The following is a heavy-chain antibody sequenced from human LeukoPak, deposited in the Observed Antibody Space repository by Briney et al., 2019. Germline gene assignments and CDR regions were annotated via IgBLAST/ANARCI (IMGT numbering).Heavy chain of an antibody. D-gene: IGHD2-15*01. J-gene: IGHJ5*02. Sequence: SETLSLTCAVYGGSFSGYYWSWIRQPPGKGLEWIVEINHSGGTNYNPSLKSRVTISVDTSKNQFSLKLSSVTAADTAVYYCARVAGYCSGGSCRTRFDPWGQGTLVTVSS. V-gene: IGHV4-34*01. CDR1: GGSFSGYY. CDR2: INHSGGT. CDR3: ARVAGYCSGGSCRTRFDP.